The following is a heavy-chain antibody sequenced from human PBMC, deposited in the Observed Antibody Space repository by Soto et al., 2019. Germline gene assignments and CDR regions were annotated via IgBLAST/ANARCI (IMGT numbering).Heavy chain of an antibody. J-gene: IGHJ4*02. D-gene: IGHD3-22*01. V-gene: IGHV3-21*01. CDR1: GFTFSSYS. CDR3: ARVHYYDSSGFYL. CDR2: ISSSSSYI. Sequence: GGSLRLSCAASGFTFSSYSMNWVRQAPGKGLEWVSSISSSSSYIYYGDSVKGRFTISRDNAKNSLYLQMNSLRAEDTATYYCARVHYYDSSGFYLWGQGTLVTVSS.